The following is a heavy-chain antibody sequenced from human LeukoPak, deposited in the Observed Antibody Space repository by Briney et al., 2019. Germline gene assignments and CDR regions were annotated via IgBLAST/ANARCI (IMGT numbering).Heavy chain of an antibody. D-gene: IGHD1-1*01. V-gene: IGHV4-39*01. CDR2: ICYSGST. CDR1: GGSISSSSNY. Sequence: SETLSLTCTVSGGSISSSSNYWGWIRQPPGKGLEWIGSICYSGSTYYNPSLKSRVTISVDTSKNQFSLKLSSVTAADTAVYYCARHLSPGRAMGDDWGQGTLVTVSS. J-gene: IGHJ4*02. CDR3: ARHLSPGRAMGDD.